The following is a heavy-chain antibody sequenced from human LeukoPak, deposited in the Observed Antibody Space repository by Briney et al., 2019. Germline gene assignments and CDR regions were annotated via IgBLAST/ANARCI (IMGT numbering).Heavy chain of an antibody. CDR2: ISGRGGNT. J-gene: IGHJ4*02. CDR1: GLTFNNYA. V-gene: IGHV3-23*01. D-gene: IGHD4-17*01. Sequence: GGSLRLSCAASGLTFNNYALTWIRQAPGKGLEWVSSISGRGGNTYYADSVKDRFPISRDNSRNTLYLQMNSLRAEDTAVYYCAKHQDWTVTVPDYWGQGTLVTVSS. CDR3: AKHQDWTVTVPDY.